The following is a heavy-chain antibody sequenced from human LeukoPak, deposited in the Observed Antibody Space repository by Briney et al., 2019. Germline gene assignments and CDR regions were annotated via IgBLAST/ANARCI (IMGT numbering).Heavy chain of an antibody. D-gene: IGHD3-22*01. V-gene: IGHV3-7*04. Sequence: GGSLTLSCVASKSTLSMYWMNWVRQAPGKRPEWVANIKEDGSEKEYVDSVKGRFTISRDNAKKSLNLQMNSLRAEDTAIYYCAGAYDSRALFEYWGQGTLVTVSS. CDR3: AGAYDSRALFEY. CDR2: IKEDGSEK. J-gene: IGHJ4*02. CDR1: KSTLSMYW.